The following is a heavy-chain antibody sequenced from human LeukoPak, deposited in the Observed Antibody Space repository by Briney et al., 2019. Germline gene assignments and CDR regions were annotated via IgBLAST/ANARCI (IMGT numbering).Heavy chain of an antibody. V-gene: IGHV3-66*01. CDR1: GFIVSSNY. CDR2: IYSGGST. CDR3: ARFPGIANVFYYGMDV. J-gene: IGHJ6*02. Sequence: GGSLRLSCAASGFIVSSNYINWVRQAPGKGLEWVSVIYSGGSTYYADSVKGRFTISRDSSKNTLYLQMNSLRVEDTAVYYCARFPGIANVFYYGMDVWGQGTTVTVSS. D-gene: IGHD6-13*01.